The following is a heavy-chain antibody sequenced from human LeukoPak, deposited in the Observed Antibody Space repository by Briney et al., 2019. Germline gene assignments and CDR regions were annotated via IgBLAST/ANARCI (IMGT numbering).Heavy chain of an antibody. CDR1: GGSISSSSYY. V-gene: IGHV4-39*01. CDR3: ARLCSGDGRYHWDY. Sequence: SETLSLTCTVSGGSISSSSYYWGWIRQPPGKGLEWIGNIYYSGSTYYNPSLKSRITVSVDTSKNRFSLKLSSVTAADTAVYYCARLCSGDGRYHWDYWGQGTLVTVSS. J-gene: IGHJ4*02. CDR2: IYYSGST. D-gene: IGHD2-15*01.